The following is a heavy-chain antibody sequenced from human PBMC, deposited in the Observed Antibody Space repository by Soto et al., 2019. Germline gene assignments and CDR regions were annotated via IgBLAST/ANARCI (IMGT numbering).Heavy chain of an antibody. CDR1: GGSISSYY. CDR2: IYYSGST. J-gene: IGHJ6*02. D-gene: IGHD3-10*01. Sequence: QVQLQESGPGLVKPSETLSLTCTVSGGSISSYYWSWIRQPPGTGLEWIGYIYYSGSTNYNPSLKSRVTRSVDTSKNQFSLKLSSVTAADTAVYYCARGIWFGGNGMDVWGQGTTVTVSS. CDR3: ARGIWFGGNGMDV. V-gene: IGHV4-59*01.